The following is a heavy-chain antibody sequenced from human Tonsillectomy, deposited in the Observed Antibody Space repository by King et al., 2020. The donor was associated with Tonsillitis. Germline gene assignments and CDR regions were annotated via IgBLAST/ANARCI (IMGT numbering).Heavy chain of an antibody. J-gene: IGHJ4*02. D-gene: IGHD2-21*02. CDR1: GFFFSEYG. V-gene: IGHV3-21*01. Sequence: VQLVESGGGLAKPGGSLRLSCVVSGFFFSEYGMNWVRQSPEKGLEVVAFIGSNNYAYYVDSVKGRFIISRDNERSSLFLQMNSLRVDDTAVYFCARAVVGATADFWGQGTLVIVSS. CDR3: ARAVVGATADF. CDR2: IGSNNYA.